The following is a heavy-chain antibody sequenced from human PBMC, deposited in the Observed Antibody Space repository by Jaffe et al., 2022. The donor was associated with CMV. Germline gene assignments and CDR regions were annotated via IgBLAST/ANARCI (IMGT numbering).Heavy chain of an antibody. CDR1: GFHFINAW. CDR2: IKSNTVGGAT. V-gene: IGHV3-15*01. D-gene: IGHD5-12*01. Sequence: EVHLVESGGGLVKPGGSLRLACGGSGFHFINAWMSWVRQAPGKGLEWVGRIKSNTVGGATDYAAPVRGRFTISRDDSTNTLYLQMNSLRIEDTAMYYCATDDLPGYTDYDKDCFDYWGQGTLVTVSS. J-gene: IGHJ4*02. CDR3: ATDDLPGYTDYDKDCFDY.